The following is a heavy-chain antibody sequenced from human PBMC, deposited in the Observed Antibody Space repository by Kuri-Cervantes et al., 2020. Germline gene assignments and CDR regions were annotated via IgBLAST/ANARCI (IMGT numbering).Heavy chain of an antibody. J-gene: IGHJ5*02. CDR1: GFTFTTST. V-gene: IGHV1-58*02. D-gene: IGHD4-17*01. Sequence: SVKVSCKTSGFTFTTSTMQWVRQARGQRLEWIGWIVVGSGNTNYAQKFQERVTISRDMSTSTAYMELSSLRSEDTAVYYCARDPYGDYPWFDPWGQGTLVTVSS. CDR2: IVVGSGNT. CDR3: ARDPYGDYPWFDP.